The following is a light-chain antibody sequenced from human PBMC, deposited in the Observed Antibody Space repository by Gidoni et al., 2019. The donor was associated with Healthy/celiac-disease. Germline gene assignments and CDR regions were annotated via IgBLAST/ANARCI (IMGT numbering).Light chain of an antibody. CDR2: SAS. Sequence: DIQMTQSPSSLSASVGDRVTITCRASQGISNSLAWYRQNLGKAPKLLLYSASRLESGVPSRFSGSGSGTDYTLTISSLQPEDFATYYCQQYYSTPRTFGQGTKVEIE. CDR3: QQYYSTPRT. J-gene: IGKJ1*01. CDR1: QGISNS. V-gene: IGKV1-NL1*01.